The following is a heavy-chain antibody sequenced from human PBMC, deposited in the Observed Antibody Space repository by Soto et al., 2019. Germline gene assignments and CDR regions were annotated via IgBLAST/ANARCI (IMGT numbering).Heavy chain of an antibody. CDR1: GFTFSSYA. CDR3: AKGPEVGGVIGLDY. D-gene: IGHD3-16*02. J-gene: IGHJ4*02. V-gene: IGHV3-23*01. CDR2: ISGSGGST. Sequence: EVQLLESGGGVVQPGGSLRLSCAASGFTFSSYAMSWVRQAPGKGLEWVSAISGSGGSTYYADSVKGRFTISRDNSKNTLYLQMNSLRAEDTAVYYCAKGPEVGGVIGLDYWGQGTLVTVSS.